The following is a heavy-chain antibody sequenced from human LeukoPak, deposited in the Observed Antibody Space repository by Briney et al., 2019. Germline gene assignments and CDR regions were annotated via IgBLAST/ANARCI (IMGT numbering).Heavy chain of an antibody. Sequence: PSETLSLTCTVSGGSISSGDYYWSWIRQPPGKGLEWIGYIYYSGSTYYNPSLKSRVTISVDTSKNQFSLKLSSVTAADTAVYYCASMVRGVIRAFDIWGQGTMVTVSS. CDR2: IYYSGST. CDR1: GGSISSGDYY. J-gene: IGHJ3*02. D-gene: IGHD3-10*01. CDR3: ASMVRGVIRAFDI. V-gene: IGHV4-30-4*01.